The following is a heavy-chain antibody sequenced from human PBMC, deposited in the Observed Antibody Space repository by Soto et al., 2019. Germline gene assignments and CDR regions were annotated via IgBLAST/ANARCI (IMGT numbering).Heavy chain of an antibody. J-gene: IGHJ6*02. CDR1: GYTFTSYG. D-gene: IGHD2-2*01. V-gene: IGHV1-18*01. CDR2: ISAYNGNT. Sequence: ASVKVSCKASGYTFTSYGISWVRQAPGQGLEWMGWISAYNGNTNYAQKLQGRVTMTTDTSTSTAYMELRSLGSDDTAVYYCARDTYCISTSCYGPLYYYYGMDVWGQGTTVTVSS. CDR3: ARDTYCISTSCYGPLYYYYGMDV.